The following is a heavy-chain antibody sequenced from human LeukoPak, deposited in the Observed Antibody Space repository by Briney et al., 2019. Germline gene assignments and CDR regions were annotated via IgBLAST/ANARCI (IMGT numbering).Heavy chain of an antibody. CDR2: IYYSGST. V-gene: IGHV4-59*01. CDR1: GGSISSYY. CDR3: ARTRGSSPITIFGVVPVNWFDP. D-gene: IGHD3-3*01. J-gene: IGHJ5*02. Sequence: NPSETLSLTCTVSGGSISSYYWSWIRQPPGKGLEWIGYIYYSGSTNYNPSLKSRVTISVDTSKNQFSLKLSSVTAADTAVYYCARTRGSSPITIFGVVPVNWFDPWGQGTLVTVSS.